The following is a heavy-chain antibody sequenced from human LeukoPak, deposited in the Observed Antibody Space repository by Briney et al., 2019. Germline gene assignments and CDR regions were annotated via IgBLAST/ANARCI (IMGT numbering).Heavy chain of an antibody. Sequence: PSQTLSLTCTVSGGSISSGDYYWSWIRQPAGKGLEWIGRISSSGSTNYNPSLKSRVTISVAASKNQSSLKLSSVTAADTAVYYCARDRNQLLRGYRGEFDPWGQGTLVTVSS. D-gene: IGHD5-18*01. CDR3: ARDRNQLLRGYRGEFDP. CDR1: GGSISSGDYY. J-gene: IGHJ5*02. V-gene: IGHV4-61*02. CDR2: ISSSGST.